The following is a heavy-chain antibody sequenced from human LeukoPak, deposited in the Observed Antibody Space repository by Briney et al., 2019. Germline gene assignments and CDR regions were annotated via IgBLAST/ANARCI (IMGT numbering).Heavy chain of an antibody. CDR3: AKSNGYGLIDI. CDR2: IFYSGST. J-gene: IGHJ3*02. D-gene: IGHD3-10*01. V-gene: IGHV4-39*07. CDR1: GASISTSNYY. Sequence: PSETLSLTCTVSGASISTSNYYWGWIRQPPGKGLEWIGNIFYSGSTYYGPSLKSRLTISLDTSRNQFSLKLYSVTAEDTAVYYCAKSNGYGLIDIGGQGTMVTVSS.